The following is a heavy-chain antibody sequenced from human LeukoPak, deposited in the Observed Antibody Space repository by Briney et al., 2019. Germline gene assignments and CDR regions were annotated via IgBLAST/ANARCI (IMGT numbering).Heavy chain of an antibody. V-gene: IGHV1-46*02. CDR2: INPSGGST. CDR1: GYTFNNYY. Sequence: GASVKVSCTASGYTFNNYYMHWVRQAPGQGLEWMGIINPSGGSTSYAQKFQGRVTVTRDTSTSTVYMDLNSLRSEDTAVYYCATDEGGGGKSVGWGQGTLVTVSS. CDR3: ATDEGGGGKSVG. J-gene: IGHJ4*02. D-gene: IGHD4-23*01.